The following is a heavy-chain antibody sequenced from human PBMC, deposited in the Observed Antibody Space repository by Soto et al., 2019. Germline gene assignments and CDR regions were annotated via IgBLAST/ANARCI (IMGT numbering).Heavy chain of an antibody. D-gene: IGHD4-17*01. CDR2: IIPILGIA. Sequence: GASVKVSCKASGGTLSSYTISSVRQAPGQGLEWMGRIIPILGIANYAQKFQGRVTITADKSTSTAYMELSSLRSEDTAVYYCARGPDYVKNWFDPWGQGTLVTVSS. CDR1: GGTLSSYT. V-gene: IGHV1-69*02. J-gene: IGHJ5*02. CDR3: ARGPDYVKNWFDP.